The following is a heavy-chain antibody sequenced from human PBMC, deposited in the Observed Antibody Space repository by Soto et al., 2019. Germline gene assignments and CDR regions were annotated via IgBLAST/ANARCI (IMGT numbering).Heavy chain of an antibody. CDR1: IGSISTYY. CDR2: THYSGTT. J-gene: IGHJ4*01. D-gene: IGHD6-13*01. CDR3: AGSYGNAWYTY. Sequence: PSETLSLTCTVSIGSISTYYWSWIRQPPGKGLEWIGYTHYSGTTHYNPSLKSRVTKSVDTSKNQFSLRLSSVTAADTAIYYCAGSYGNAWYTYWGQGTLVTVSS. V-gene: IGHV4-59*01.